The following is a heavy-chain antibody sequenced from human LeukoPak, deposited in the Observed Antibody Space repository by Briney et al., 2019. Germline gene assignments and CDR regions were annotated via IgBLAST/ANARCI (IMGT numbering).Heavy chain of an antibody. Sequence: PGRSLRLSCAASGFTFSNYGMHWVRQAPGKGLEWVATTSYEGSEKYYADSVKGRFTISRDNSKNTLYLQMSSLRTEDTAVYYCAKPSSPGSDGYIDYWGQGTLVTVSS. CDR1: GFTFSNYG. V-gene: IGHV3-30*18. J-gene: IGHJ4*02. CDR2: TSYEGSEK. D-gene: IGHD3-16*01. CDR3: AKPSSPGSDGYIDY.